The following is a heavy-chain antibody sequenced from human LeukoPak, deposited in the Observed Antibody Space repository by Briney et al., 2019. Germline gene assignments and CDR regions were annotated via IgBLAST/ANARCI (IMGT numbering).Heavy chain of an antibody. CDR3: AREGHGSWSYYPYYMDV. V-gene: IGHV3-30*04. CDR1: GFTFSTYA. D-gene: IGHD3-10*01. Sequence: PGGSLRLSCAASGFTFSTYAMHWVRQAPGKGLEWVAVISYDGSNKYDADSAKGRFTISRDNSKNTLYLQMNCLRAEDTAVYYCAREGHGSWSYYPYYMDVWGKGTTVTVSS. J-gene: IGHJ6*03. CDR2: ISYDGSNK.